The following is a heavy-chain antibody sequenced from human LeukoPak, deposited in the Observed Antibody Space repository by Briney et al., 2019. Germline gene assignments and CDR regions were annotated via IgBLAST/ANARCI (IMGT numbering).Heavy chain of an antibody. CDR3: ARVLECTSCYYPAQGYYYYYMDV. D-gene: IGHD2-2*01. V-gene: IGHV1-18*01. Sequence: ASVKVSCKASGYTFTSYGISWVRQAPGQGLEWMGWISAYNGNTNYAQKLQGRVTMTTDTSTSTAYMELRSLRSDDTAVYYCARVLECTSCYYPAQGYYYYYMDVWGKGTTVTVSS. J-gene: IGHJ6*03. CDR2: ISAYNGNT. CDR1: GYTFTSYG.